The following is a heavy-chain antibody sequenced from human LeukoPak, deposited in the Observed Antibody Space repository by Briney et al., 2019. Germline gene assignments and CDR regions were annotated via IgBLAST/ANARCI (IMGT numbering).Heavy chain of an antibody. CDR1: GYTFTSYD. V-gene: IGHV1-8*03. CDR3: ARGRLSYYDFWSGPDWFDP. J-gene: IGHJ5*02. Sequence: ASVEVSCKASGYTFTSYDINWVRQATGQGLEWMGWMNPNSGKTGYAQKFQGRVTITRNTSISTAYMELSSLRSEDTAVYYCARGRLSYYDFWSGPDWFDPWGQGTLVTVSS. D-gene: IGHD3-3*01. CDR2: MNPNSGKT.